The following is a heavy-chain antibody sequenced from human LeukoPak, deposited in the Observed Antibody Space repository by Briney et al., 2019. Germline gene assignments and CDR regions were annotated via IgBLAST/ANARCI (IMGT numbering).Heavy chain of an antibody. CDR2: INPNSGGT. J-gene: IGHJ6*03. CDR3: ARDNGSGSYYTPYYYMDV. V-gene: IGHV1-2*02. Sequence: ASVKVSCKASGYTFTGYYMHWVRQAPGQGLEWMGWINPNSGGTNYAQKFQGRVTMTRDTSISTAYMELSGLRSDDTAVYYCARDNGSGSYYTPYYYMDVWGKGTTVTISS. D-gene: IGHD3-10*01. CDR1: GYTFTGYY.